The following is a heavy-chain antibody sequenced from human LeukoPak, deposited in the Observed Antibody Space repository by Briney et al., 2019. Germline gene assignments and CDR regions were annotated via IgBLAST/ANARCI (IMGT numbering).Heavy chain of an antibody. CDR1: GGSISSSSYY. J-gene: IGHJ5*02. D-gene: IGHD5-24*01. CDR2: IYYSGST. CDR3: ARDNVVSGWLHLSHWFDP. Sequence: KASETLSLTCTVSGGSISSSSYYWGWIRQPPGKGLEWIGSIYYSGSTYYNPSLKSRVTISVDTSKNQFSLKLSSVTAADTAVYYCARDNVVSGWLHLSHWFDPWGQGTLVTVSS. V-gene: IGHV4-39*02.